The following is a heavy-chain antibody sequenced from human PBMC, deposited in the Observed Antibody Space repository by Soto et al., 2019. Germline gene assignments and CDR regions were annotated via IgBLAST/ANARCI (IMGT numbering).Heavy chain of an antibody. V-gene: IGHV3-23*01. CDR2: ISGSGGST. J-gene: IGHJ4*02. CDR1: GFTFRSYA. D-gene: IGHD6-13*01. Sequence: EVQLLESGGGLVHPGGSLRLSCAASGFTFRSYAMSWVRQAPGKGLEGVSAISGSGGSTYYADSVQGRFTISRDNSKNTLYLQMNSLRAEDTAVYYCAKIRSGYSSSCLDYWGQGTLVTVSS. CDR3: AKIRSGYSSSCLDY.